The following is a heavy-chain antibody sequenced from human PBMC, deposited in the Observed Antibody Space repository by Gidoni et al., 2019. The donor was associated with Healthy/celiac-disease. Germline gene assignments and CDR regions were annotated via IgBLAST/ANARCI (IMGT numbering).Heavy chain of an antibody. CDR3: AGGGFSYGLGGMDV. Sequence: QVQLQESGPGLVKPSGTLSLTCAVSGDSISRNNWWRWVRQPPGKGLEWLGEIYLSGSTNYNPSLKSRVTISVDKSKNQFSLKLSSVTAADTAVYYCAGGGFSYGLGGMDVWGQGTTVTVSS. CDR2: IYLSGST. J-gene: IGHJ6*02. V-gene: IGHV4-4*02. CDR1: GDSISRNNW. D-gene: IGHD5-18*01.